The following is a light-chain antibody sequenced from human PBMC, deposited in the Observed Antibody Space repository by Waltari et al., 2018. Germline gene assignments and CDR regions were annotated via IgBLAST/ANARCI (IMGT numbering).Light chain of an antibody. CDR3: QQYNNWPRT. J-gene: IGKJ2*01. V-gene: IGKV3-15*01. Sequence: EIVMTQSTATLSVSPGESATLSCRASQSVSSNLAWYQQKPGQAPRLLIYGASTRATGIPARFSGSGSGTEFTLTISSMQSEDFAVYYCQQYNNWPRTFGQGTKLEIK. CDR1: QSVSSN. CDR2: GAS.